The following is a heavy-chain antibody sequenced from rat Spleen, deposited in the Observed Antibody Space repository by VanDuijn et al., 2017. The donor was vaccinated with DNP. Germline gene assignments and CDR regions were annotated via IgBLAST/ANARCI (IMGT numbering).Heavy chain of an antibody. CDR1: GFTFSDYN. J-gene: IGHJ2*01. CDR2: ISYDGSGT. CDR3: ARRYYSGSYYFDY. D-gene: IGHD1-1*01. V-gene: IGHV5-7*01. Sequence: EVRLVESGGALVQPGRSLKLSCAASGFTFSDYNMAWVRQAPKKGLEWVATISYDGSGTYYRDSVKGRFTISRDNAKSTLYLQMDSLRSEDTATYYCARRYYSGSYYFDYWGQGVMVTVSS.